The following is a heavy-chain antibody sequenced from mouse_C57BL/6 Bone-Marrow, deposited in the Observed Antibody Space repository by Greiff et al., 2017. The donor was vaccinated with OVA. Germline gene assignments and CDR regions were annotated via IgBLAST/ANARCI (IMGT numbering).Heavy chain of an antibody. CDR2: FYPGSGSI. CDR1: GYTFTEYT. V-gene: IGHV1-62-2*01. Sequence: LVESGAELVKPGASVKLSCKASGYTFTEYTIHWVKQRSGQGLEWIGWFYPGSGSIKYNEKFKDKATLTADKSSSTVYMELSRLTSEDSAVYFCARHENYYGSLYYFDYWGQGTTLTVSS. D-gene: IGHD1-1*01. CDR3: ARHENYYGSLYYFDY. J-gene: IGHJ2*01.